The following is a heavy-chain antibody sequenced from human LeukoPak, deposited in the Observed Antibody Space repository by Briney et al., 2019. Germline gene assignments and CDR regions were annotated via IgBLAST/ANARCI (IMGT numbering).Heavy chain of an antibody. J-gene: IGHJ4*02. CDR2: ISSSSSTI. V-gene: IGHV3-48*04. Sequence: PGGSLRLSCAASGFTVSSNYMSWVRQAPGKGLEWVSYISSSSSTIYNADSVKGRFTISRDNAKNSLYLQMNSLRAEDTAVYYCARDSYGSGSYYRIDYWGQGTLVTVSS. D-gene: IGHD3-10*01. CDR3: ARDSYGSGSYYRIDY. CDR1: GFTVSSNY.